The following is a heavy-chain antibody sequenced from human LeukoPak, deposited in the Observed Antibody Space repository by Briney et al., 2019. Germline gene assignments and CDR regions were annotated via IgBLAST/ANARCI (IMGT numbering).Heavy chain of an antibody. CDR2: IKQEGGEK. D-gene: IGHD5-18*01. J-gene: IGHJ4*02. Sequence: PGGSLRLSCAASGVTFSSYCMTWVRQAPGKGLEWVANIKQEGGEKDYVDYVKGRLTISRDCDKNSMYLQMSSMRAEDTAVYYCARGTSRHTAMAVVDYWGQGTLVTVSS. CDR1: GVTFSSYC. V-gene: IGHV3-7*04. CDR3: ARGTSRHTAMAVVDY.